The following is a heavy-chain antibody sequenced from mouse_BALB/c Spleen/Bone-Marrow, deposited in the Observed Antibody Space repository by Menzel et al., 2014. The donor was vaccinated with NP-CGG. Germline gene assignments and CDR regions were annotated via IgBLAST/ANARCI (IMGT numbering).Heavy chain of an antibody. J-gene: IGHJ2*01. Sequence: QVQLQQSGPELVRPGVSPKISCKGSGYTFTDYAMHWVKQSHAKSLEWIGVISTYSGNTNYNQKFKGKTTMTVDKSSSTAYMELARLTSEDSAIYYCARSNYGSSYVFDYWGQGTTLTVSS. CDR3: ARSNYGSSYVFDY. CDR1: GYTFTDYA. V-gene: IGHV1-67*01. CDR2: ISTYSGNT. D-gene: IGHD1-1*01.